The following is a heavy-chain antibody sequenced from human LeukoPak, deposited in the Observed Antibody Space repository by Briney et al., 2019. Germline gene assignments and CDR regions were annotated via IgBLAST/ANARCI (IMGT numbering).Heavy chain of an antibody. Sequence: ASVKVSCKVSGHTLTELSMHWVRQAPGKGLEWMGGFDPEDGETIYAQKFQGRVTMTEDTSTDTAYMELSSLRSEDTAVYYCATGPLGQLVARDEYFQHWGQGTLVTVSS. D-gene: IGHD6-6*01. J-gene: IGHJ1*01. CDR2: FDPEDGET. CDR1: GHTLTELS. V-gene: IGHV1-24*01. CDR3: ATGPLGQLVARDEYFQH.